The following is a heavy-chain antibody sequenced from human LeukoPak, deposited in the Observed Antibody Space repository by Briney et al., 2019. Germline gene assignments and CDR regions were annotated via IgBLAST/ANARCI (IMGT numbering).Heavy chain of an antibody. J-gene: IGHJ5*02. D-gene: IGHD2-15*01. V-gene: IGHV3-23*01. CDR2: IIGSGGNT. Sequence: GGSLRLSCAASGFTFNNYAMTWVRQAQGKGLEWVSTIIGSGGNTDYADSVKGRFTISRDNSKDTLFLQMDSLRVEDTAVYYCATFCSGGDCYSFAPWGQGTLVTVSS. CDR3: ATFCSGGDCYSFAP. CDR1: GFTFNNYA.